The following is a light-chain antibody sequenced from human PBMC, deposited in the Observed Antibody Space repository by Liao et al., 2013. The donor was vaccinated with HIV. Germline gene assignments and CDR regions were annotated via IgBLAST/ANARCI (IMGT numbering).Light chain of an antibody. CDR1: NIGRKT. Sequence: SYELTQAPSVSVAPGQTASITCGGDNIGRKTVHWYQQKPGQAPVLVIYKDSERPSGIPERFSGSSSGTTVTLTISGAQVEDEADYYCYSAADNSWVFGGGTKLTVL. CDR2: KDS. V-gene: IGLV3-27*01. CDR3: YSAADNSWV. J-gene: IGLJ3*02.